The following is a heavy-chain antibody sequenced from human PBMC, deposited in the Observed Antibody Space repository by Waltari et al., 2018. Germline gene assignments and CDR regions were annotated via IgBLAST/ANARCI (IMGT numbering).Heavy chain of an antibody. J-gene: IGHJ4*02. V-gene: IGHV4-4*02. Sequence: WWGWVRQPPGKGLEWIGQILPTGATNYNPSLESRVTISIDTSKNQVSLKVTSASAADTAVYYCASDRGRGLYLDSWGQGTLVTVSP. CDR2: ILPTGAT. CDR3: ASDRGRGLYLDS. D-gene: IGHD2-15*01. CDR1: W.